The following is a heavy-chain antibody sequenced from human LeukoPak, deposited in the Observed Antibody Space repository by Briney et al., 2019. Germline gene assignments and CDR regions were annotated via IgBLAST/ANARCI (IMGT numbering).Heavy chain of an antibody. CDR2: ISRSGVAT. CDR3: AREKHFYGSVVDY. D-gene: IGHD3-10*01. Sequence: GGSLRLSCAASGFTFTSFAMSWVRQAPGKGLEWVSTISRSGVATYYANSVKGRFTISRDNSKNTVYVQMNSLRVEDTAVYYCAREKHFYGSVVDYWGQGTLVTVSS. CDR1: GFTFTSFA. J-gene: IGHJ4*02. V-gene: IGHV3-23*01.